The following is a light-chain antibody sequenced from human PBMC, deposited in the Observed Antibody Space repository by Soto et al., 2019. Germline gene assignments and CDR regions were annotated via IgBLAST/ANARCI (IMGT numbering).Light chain of an antibody. V-gene: IGLV2-18*01. CDR2: EAS. CDR1: STDFVSYNR. Sequence: VLTQPPSVSGSPGQSVTISCTGTSTDFVSYNRVSWYQQPPGTAPKLIIYEASNRPSGVPDRFSGSKSGNTASLTISGLQAADEADYYCSLYTSENTYVFGTGTKVTVL. CDR3: SLYTSENTYV. J-gene: IGLJ1*01.